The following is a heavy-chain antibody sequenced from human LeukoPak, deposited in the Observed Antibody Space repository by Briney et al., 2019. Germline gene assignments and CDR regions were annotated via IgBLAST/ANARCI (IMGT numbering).Heavy chain of an antibody. Sequence: GGSLRLSCAASGFTVSSNYMSWVRQAPGKGLEWVSVIYSGGSTYYADSVKGRFTISRDNSKNTLYLQMNSLRAEDTAVYYCARGRSGRDGYNSGDFDYWGQGTLVTVSS. CDR2: IYSGGST. CDR3: ARGRSGRDGYNSGDFDY. J-gene: IGHJ4*02. CDR1: GFTVSSNY. D-gene: IGHD5-24*01. V-gene: IGHV3-53*01.